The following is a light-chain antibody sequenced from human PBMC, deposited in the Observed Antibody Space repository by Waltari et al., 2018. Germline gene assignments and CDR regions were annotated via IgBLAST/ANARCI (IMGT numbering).Light chain of an antibody. V-gene: IGKV2-28*01. J-gene: IGKJ5*01. CDR1: QSLLHSNGYNY. CDR2: LGS. CDR3: MQALQTPDT. Sequence: DIVMTQSPLSLPVTPGEPASISCRSSQSLLHSNGYNYLDWYLQKPGQSPQLLIYLGSKRDSGVPDRCSGSGAGTDFTLKISRVEAEDVGVYYCMQALQTPDTFGQGTRLEIK.